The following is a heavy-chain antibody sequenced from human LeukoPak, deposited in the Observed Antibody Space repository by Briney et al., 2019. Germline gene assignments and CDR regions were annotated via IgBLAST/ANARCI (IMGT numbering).Heavy chain of an antibody. CDR2: ISYDGSNK. J-gene: IGHJ4*02. CDR1: GFTFSSYG. CDR3: AKDPGKFWSGHDY. D-gene: IGHD3-3*01. V-gene: IGHV3-30*18. Sequence: GGSLRLSCATSGFTFSSYGMHWVRQAPGRGLEWVAVISYDGSNKYYADSVKGRFTISRDNSKNTLYLQMNSLRGEDTAVYYCAKDPGKFWSGHDYWGQGALVTVSS.